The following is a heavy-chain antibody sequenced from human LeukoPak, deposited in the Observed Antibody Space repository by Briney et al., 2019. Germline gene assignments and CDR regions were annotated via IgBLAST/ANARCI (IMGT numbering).Heavy chain of an antibody. CDR1: GFTFSSYG. CDR3: AKSNCGGDCFDY. V-gene: IGHV3-33*06. J-gene: IGHJ4*02. CDR2: IWYDGSNK. D-gene: IGHD2-21*01. Sequence: GRSLRLSCAASGFTFSSYGMHWVRQAPGKGLEWVAVIWYDGSNKYYADSVKGRFTMSRGNSKNTLYLQMNSLRAEDTAVYYCAKSNCGGDCFDYWGQGTLVTVSS.